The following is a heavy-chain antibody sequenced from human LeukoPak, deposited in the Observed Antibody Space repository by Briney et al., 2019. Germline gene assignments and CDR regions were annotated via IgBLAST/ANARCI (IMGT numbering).Heavy chain of an antibody. Sequence: GGSLRLSCAASGFTFSSYGMRWVRQAPGKGLEWVAFIRYDGSNKYYADSVKGRFTISRDNSKNTLYLQMNSLRAEDTAVYYCAKDHYDSSGYPLSDAFDIWGQGTMVTVSS. CDR1: GFTFSSYG. V-gene: IGHV3-30*02. D-gene: IGHD3-22*01. CDR2: IRYDGSNK. J-gene: IGHJ3*02. CDR3: AKDHYDSSGYPLSDAFDI.